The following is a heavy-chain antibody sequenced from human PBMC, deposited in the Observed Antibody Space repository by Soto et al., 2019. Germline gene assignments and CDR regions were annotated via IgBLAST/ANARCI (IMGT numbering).Heavy chain of an antibody. J-gene: IGHJ4*02. CDR2: INAGNGNI. D-gene: IGHD6-19*01. CDR1: GYTFTSFA. Sequence: QVHLAQSGAEVKKPGASVKVSCKASGYTFTSFAIHWVRQAPGQGLEWTGWINAGNGNIKHSQKFQHRVTITRDTSASTAYMELSSLRFEDTAVYYCARDGAVAGDSNFDYWGQGTLVTVSS. V-gene: IGHV1-3*01. CDR3: ARDGAVAGDSNFDY.